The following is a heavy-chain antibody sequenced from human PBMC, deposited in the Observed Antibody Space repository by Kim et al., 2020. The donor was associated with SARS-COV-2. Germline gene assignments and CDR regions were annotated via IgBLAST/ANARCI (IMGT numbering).Heavy chain of an antibody. V-gene: IGHV1-18*01. D-gene: IGHD3-10*01. Sequence: NYEPNLQGKASMTTDTTTRTAYMEMRSLRTDETAVYYCARMVRGVINYDYWGQGTLVTVSS. CDR3: ARMVRGVINYDY. J-gene: IGHJ4*02.